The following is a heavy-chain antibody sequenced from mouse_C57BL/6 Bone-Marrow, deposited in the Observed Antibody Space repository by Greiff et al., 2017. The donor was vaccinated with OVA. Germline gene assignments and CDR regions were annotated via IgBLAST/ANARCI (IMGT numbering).Heavy chain of an antibody. CDR1: GYAFTNYL. CDR2: INPGSGGT. V-gene: IGHV1-54*01. J-gene: IGHJ4*01. Sequence: VQLQQSGAELVRPGTSVKVSCKASGYAFTNYLIEWVKQRPGQGLEWIGVINPGSGGTNYNEKFKGKATLTADNSSSTAYMQLSSLTSEDSAVYFCARSGDYEYYYAMDYWGQGTSVTVSS. D-gene: IGHD2-4*01. CDR3: ARSGDYEYYYAMDY.